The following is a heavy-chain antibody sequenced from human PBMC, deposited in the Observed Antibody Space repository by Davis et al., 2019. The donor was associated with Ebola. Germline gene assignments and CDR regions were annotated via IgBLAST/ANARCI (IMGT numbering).Heavy chain of an antibody. D-gene: IGHD6-19*01. CDR2: ISAYNGHT. CDR3: ARGRNGGWDFDY. Sequence: VKVSCKASGYTFNSHGISWVRRAPGQGLEWMAWISAYNGHTNYAQKFQGRLTLTTDTSTSTAYMELRSLTSDDTAEYYCARGRNGGWDFDYWGQGTLVTVSS. V-gene: IGHV1-18*01. J-gene: IGHJ4*02. CDR1: GYTFNSHG.